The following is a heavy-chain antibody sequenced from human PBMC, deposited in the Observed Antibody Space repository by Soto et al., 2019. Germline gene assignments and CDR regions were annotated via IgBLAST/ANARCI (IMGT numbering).Heavy chain of an antibody. CDR2: INAGNGNT. CDR3: ARDREDVVVVAATHYYYYMDV. V-gene: IGHV1-3*01. J-gene: IGHJ6*03. CDR1: GYTFTSYA. Sequence: QVPLVQSGAEVKKPGASVKVSCKASGYTFTSYAMHWVRQAPGQRLEWMGWINAGNGNTKYSQKFQGRVTITRDTSASTAYMELSSLRSEDTAVYYCARDREDVVVVAATHYYYYMDVWGKGTTVTVSS. D-gene: IGHD2-15*01.